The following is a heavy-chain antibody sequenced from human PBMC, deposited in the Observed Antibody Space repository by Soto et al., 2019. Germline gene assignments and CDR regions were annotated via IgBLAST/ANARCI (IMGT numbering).Heavy chain of an antibody. V-gene: IGHV1-18*01. J-gene: IGHJ4*02. CDR1: GYTFTSYG. Sequence: QVQLVQSGAEVKKPGASVKVSCKASGYTFTSYGISWVRQAPGQGLEWMGWISAYNGNTNYAQKRQGRVTMTTDTTTSTAYIELRGLRADDTAGDYCARDLAVGLVDYWGQGTLVTVSS. CDR2: ISAYNGNT. CDR3: ARDLAVGLVDY.